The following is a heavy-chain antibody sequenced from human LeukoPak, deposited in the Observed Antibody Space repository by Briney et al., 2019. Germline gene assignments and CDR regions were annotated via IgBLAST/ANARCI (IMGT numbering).Heavy chain of an antibody. D-gene: IGHD3-10*02. CDR2: ISGSGGST. V-gene: IGHV3-23*01. Sequence: GGSLRLSCAASGFTFSSYGMSWVRQAPGKALEWVSAISGSGGSTYYADSVKGRFTISRDNAKNSLYLQMNSLRAEDTAVYYCAELGITMIGGVWGKGTTVTISS. CDR3: AELGITMIGGV. CDR1: GFTFSSYG. J-gene: IGHJ6*04.